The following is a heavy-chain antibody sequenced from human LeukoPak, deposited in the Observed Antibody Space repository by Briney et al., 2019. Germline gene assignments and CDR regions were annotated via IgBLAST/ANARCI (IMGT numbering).Heavy chain of an antibody. CDR1: GGSVSSGSYY. CDR3: AREVAGVAYCSSTSCQESFDY. Sequence: SETLSLTCTVSGGSVSSGSYYWSWIRQPPGKGLEWIGYIYYSGSTNYNPSLKSRVTISVDTSKNQFSLKLSSVTAADTAVYYCAREVAGVAYCSSTSCQESFDYWGQGTPVTVSS. J-gene: IGHJ4*02. CDR2: IYYSGST. V-gene: IGHV4-61*01. D-gene: IGHD2-2*01.